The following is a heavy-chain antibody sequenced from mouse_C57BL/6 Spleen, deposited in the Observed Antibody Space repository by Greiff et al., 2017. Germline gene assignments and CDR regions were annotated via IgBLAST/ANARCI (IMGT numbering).Heavy chain of an antibody. CDR3: ARDLNGDWDWYFDV. CDR2: IRNKANGYTT. J-gene: IGHJ1*03. Sequence: EVQGVESGGGLVQPGGSLSLSCAASGFTFTDYYMSWVRPPPGKALEWLGFIRNKANGYTTEYSASVKGRFTISRDNSQSILYLQMNALRAEDSATYYCARDLNGDWDWYFDVWGTGTTVTVSS. V-gene: IGHV7-3*01. CDR1: GFTFTDYY. D-gene: IGHD4-1*01.